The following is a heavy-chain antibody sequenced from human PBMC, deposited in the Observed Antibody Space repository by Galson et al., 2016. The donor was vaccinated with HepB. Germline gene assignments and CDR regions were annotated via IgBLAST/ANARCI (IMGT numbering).Heavy chain of an antibody. CDR2: TYYRSTWVT. CDR3: ARCPLYSSTCDY. CDR1: GDSVSSDRAG. Sequence: CAISGDSVSSDRAGWNWIRQSPSRGLEWLGRTYYRSTWVTDYAVSLRSRLTINPDTSKNQFSLQLNSVTPEDSAVYYCARCPLYSSTCDYCGQGTLVTVS. D-gene: IGHD6-13*01. J-gene: IGHJ4*02. V-gene: IGHV6-1*01.